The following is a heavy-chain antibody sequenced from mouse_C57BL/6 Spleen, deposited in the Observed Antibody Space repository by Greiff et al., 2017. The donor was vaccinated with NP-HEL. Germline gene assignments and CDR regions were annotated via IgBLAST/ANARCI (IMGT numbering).Heavy chain of an antibody. J-gene: IGHJ2*01. D-gene: IGHD2-2*01. CDR1: GYTFTDYY. CDR2: INPNNGGT. Sequence: VQLQQSGPELVKPGASVKISCKASGYTFTDYYMNWVKQSHGKSLEWIGDINPNNGGTSYNQKFKGKATLTVDKSSSTAYMELRSLTSEDSAVYYCARVPLYGYDRGADYWGQGTTLTVSS. V-gene: IGHV1-26*01. CDR3: ARVPLYGYDRGADY.